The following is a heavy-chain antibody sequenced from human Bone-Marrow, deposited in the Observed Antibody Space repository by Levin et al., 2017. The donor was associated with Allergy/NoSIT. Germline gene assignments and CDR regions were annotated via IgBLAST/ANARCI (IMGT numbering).Heavy chain of an antibody. CDR1: GFTFNSYG. V-gene: IGHV3-33*01. Sequence: TGGSLRLSCAASGFTFNSYGMHWVRQAPGKGLEWVAVIWNDGTNKYYADSVKGRFTISRDNSKNTLFLQMDSLRAEDTAVYYCARWRGYPGGHLDYWGQGALVTVSS. CDR2: IWNDGTNK. D-gene: IGHD5-12*01. CDR3: ARWRGYPGGHLDY. J-gene: IGHJ4*02.